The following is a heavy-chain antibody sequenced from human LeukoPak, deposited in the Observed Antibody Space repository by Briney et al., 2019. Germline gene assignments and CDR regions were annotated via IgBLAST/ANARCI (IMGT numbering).Heavy chain of an antibody. D-gene: IGHD3-10*01. J-gene: IGHJ3*02. Sequence: SETLSLTCAVYGGSFSGYYWSWIRQPPGKGLEWIGYIYYSGSTYYNPSLKSRVTISVDTSKNQFSLKLSSVTAADTAVYYCARRSLLMVRGVNDAFDIWGQGTMVTVSS. V-gene: IGHV4-34*09. CDR1: GGSFSGYY. CDR2: IYYSGST. CDR3: ARRSLLMVRGVNDAFDI.